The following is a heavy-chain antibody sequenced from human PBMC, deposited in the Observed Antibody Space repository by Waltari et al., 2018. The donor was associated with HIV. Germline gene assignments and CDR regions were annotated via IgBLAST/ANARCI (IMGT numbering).Heavy chain of an antibody. CDR2: ISAYNGNR. D-gene: IGHD3-9*01. CDR1: GYTFTRHG. J-gene: IGHJ4*02. Sequence: QVQLVQSGAEVKKPGASVKVSCKASGYTFTRHGISWVRQAPGQGLEWMGWISAYNGNRNYAQKFQSRVTMTTDTSTITAYMELRSLRSDDTAVYYCARYPEAFDWLLGPYYFDSWGQGTLVTVSS. CDR3: ARYPEAFDWLLGPYYFDS. V-gene: IGHV1-18*01.